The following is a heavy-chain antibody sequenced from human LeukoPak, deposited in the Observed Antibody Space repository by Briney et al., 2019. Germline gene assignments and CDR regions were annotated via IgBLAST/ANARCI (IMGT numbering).Heavy chain of an antibody. CDR2: IYPGDSDA. Sequence: GESLKISCKGSGYDFTTRWIGWVRQMPGKGLEWMGIIYPGDSDAQYSPSFQGQVTISADKSTSTAYLQWRSLKASDTAMYYCAIADGKYFPDDYRGQGTLVTVSS. D-gene: IGHD2/OR15-2a*01. CDR1: GYDFTTRW. CDR3: AIADGKYFPDDY. J-gene: IGHJ4*02. V-gene: IGHV5-51*01.